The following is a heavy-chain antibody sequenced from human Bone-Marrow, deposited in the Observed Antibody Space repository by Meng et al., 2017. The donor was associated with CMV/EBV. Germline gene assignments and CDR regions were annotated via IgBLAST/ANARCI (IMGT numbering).Heavy chain of an antibody. Sequence: GESLKISCAGSGLTLRSYAMHWVRQAPGKGLEWVANIKQDGSEKYYADSVKGRFTISRDNSKNTLYLQMNSLRAEDTAVYYCAKGEDGMDGWGQGTTVTVSS. CDR3: AKGEDGMDG. J-gene: IGHJ6*02. CDR2: IKQDGSEK. CDR1: GLTLRSYA. V-gene: IGHV3-30*02.